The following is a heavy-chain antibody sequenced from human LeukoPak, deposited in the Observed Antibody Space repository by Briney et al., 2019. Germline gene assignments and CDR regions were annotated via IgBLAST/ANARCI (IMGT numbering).Heavy chain of an antibody. CDR3: VRDDYYYDSSGYFDY. CDR2: ISYDGSNK. CDR1: GFTFSSYA. J-gene: IGHJ4*02. Sequence: PGGSLRLSCAASGFTFSSYAMHWVRQAPGKGLEWVAVISYDGSNKYYADSVKGRFTISRDNSKNTLYLQMNSLRAEDTAVYYCVRDDYYYDSSGYFDYWGQGTLVTVSS. D-gene: IGHD3-22*01. V-gene: IGHV3-30-3*01.